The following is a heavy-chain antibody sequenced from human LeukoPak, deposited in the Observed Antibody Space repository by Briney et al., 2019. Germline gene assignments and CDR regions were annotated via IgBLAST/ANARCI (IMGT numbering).Heavy chain of an antibody. CDR1: GFTFSSYI. CDR2: ISNSGSTI. CDR3: ARGRGSCSGGTCYVDF. D-gene: IGHD2-15*01. V-gene: IGHV3-48*01. J-gene: IGHJ4*02. Sequence: GGSLRLSCAASGFTFSSYIMNWVRQAPGKGLEWLSYISNSGSTIYYADSVKGRFSISRDNAKNSLWLQMSSLRAVDTAVYYCARGRGSCSGGTCYVDFWGQGTLVTVSS.